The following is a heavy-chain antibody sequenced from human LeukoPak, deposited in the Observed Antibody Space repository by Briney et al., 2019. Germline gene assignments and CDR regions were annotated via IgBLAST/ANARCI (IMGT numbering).Heavy chain of an antibody. CDR3: ARDTATVTDY. Sequence: AGSLRPSCAASGFTFSSYSMNWVRQAPGKGLEWVSSISSSSSYIYYADSVKGRFTISRDNAKNSLYLQMNSLRAEDTAVYYCARDTATVTDYWGQGTLVTVSS. D-gene: IGHD4-17*01. V-gene: IGHV3-21*01. J-gene: IGHJ4*02. CDR2: ISSSSSYI. CDR1: GFTFSSYS.